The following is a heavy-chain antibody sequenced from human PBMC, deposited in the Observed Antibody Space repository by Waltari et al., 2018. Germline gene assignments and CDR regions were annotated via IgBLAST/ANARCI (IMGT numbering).Heavy chain of an antibody. Sequence: EVQLVESGGGLVQPGGSLRLSCAASGFTFSSYSMNWVRQAPGKGLEWFSAISGSGGSTYYADSVKGRFTISRDNSKNTLYLQMNSLRAEDTAVYYCAKVGGVQLWFFDYWGQGTLVTVSS. D-gene: IGHD5-18*01. V-gene: IGHV3-23*04. CDR1: GFTFSSYS. J-gene: IGHJ4*02. CDR3: AKVGGVQLWFFDY. CDR2: ISGSGGST.